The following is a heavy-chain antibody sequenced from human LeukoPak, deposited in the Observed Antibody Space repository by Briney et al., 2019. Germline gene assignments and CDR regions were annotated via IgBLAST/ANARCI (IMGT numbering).Heavy chain of an antibody. J-gene: IGHJ4*02. Sequence: ASVKVSCKASGGTFSSYAISWVRQAPGQGLEWMGGIIPIFGTANYAQKFQGRVTITADESTSTAYMELSSLRSEDTAVYYCARVEEWELSGTLPLDWGQGTLVTVSS. D-gene: IGHD1-26*01. CDR2: IIPIFGTA. CDR3: ARVEEWELSGTLPLD. V-gene: IGHV1-69*13. CDR1: GGTFSSYA.